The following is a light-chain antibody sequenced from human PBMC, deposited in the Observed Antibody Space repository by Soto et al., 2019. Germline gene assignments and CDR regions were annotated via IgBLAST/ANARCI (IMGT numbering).Light chain of an antibody. V-gene: IGKV1-9*01. J-gene: IGKJ5*01. CDR2: ATS. CDR1: QGVSSF. CDR3: QQLNSYPIT. Sequence: DMQLTQSPSFLSSSVGDRATITCLSSQGVSSFLAWYQHKPGRAPRLLIYATSTLQSGVPSRFSGSGSGTEFTLTISSLQPEDFATYYCQQLNSYPITFGQGTRLEI.